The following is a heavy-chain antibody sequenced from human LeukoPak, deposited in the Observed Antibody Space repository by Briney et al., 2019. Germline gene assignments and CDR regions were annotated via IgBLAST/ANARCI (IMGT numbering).Heavy chain of an antibody. J-gene: IGHJ4*02. CDR1: GGTFSSYA. D-gene: IGHD6-19*01. CDR2: IIPIFGTA. Sequence: SVKVSCKASGGTFSSYAISWVRQAPGQGLEWMGGIIPIFGTANYAQKFQGRVTITADKSTSTAYMELSSLRSEDTAVYYCARASLDSSGWSSRFDYWGQGTLVTVSS. V-gene: IGHV1-69*06. CDR3: ARASLDSSGWSSRFDY.